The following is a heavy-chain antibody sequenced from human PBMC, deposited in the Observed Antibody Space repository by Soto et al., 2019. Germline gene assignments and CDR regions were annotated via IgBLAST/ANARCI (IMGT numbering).Heavy chain of an antibody. Sequence: SETLSLTCTVSGVSISNSSYYWGWIRRPPGKGLEWIGTIYYSGITYYNPSLKSRVTISVDTSKNQFSLKLTSVTAADTAVYYCARNGSNWGQGTLVTVSS. CDR3: ARNGSN. CDR1: GVSISNSSYY. J-gene: IGHJ4*02. V-gene: IGHV4-39*01. CDR2: IYYSGIT.